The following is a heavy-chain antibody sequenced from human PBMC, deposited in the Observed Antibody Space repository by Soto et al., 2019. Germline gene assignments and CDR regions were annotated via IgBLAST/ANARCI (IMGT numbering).Heavy chain of an antibody. J-gene: IGHJ6*02. V-gene: IGHV1-18*04. CDR2: ISGKNGNT. CDR3: ARVSSSIVVVPDYGMDV. CDR1: GYTFISHG. D-gene: IGHD2-2*01. Sequence: GASVKVPCKASGYTFISHGISWVRQAPGQGLEWMGWISGKNGNTNYAQKFQGRVTLTTDTSTSTAYLELRSLRSDDTAVYYCARVSSSIVVVPDYGMDVWGQGTTVTVSS.